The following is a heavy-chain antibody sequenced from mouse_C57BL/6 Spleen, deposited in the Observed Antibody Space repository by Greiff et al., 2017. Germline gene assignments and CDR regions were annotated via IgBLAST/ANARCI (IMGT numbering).Heavy chain of an antibody. J-gene: IGHJ2*01. D-gene: IGHD1-1*01. V-gene: IGHV1-69*01. CDR1: GYTFTSYW. CDR3: ARHYGSSYDY. CDR2: IDPSDSYT. Sequence: QVQLQQSGAELVMPGASVKLSCKASGYTFTSYWMHWVKQRPGQGLEWIGEIDPSDSYTNYNQKFKGKSTLTVDKSSSTAYMQLSSLTSEDSAVYYCARHYGSSYDYWGQGTTLTVSS.